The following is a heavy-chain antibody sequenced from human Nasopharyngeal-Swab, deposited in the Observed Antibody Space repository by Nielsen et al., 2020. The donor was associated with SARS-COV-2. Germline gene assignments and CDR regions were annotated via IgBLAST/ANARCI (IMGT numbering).Heavy chain of an antibody. D-gene: IGHD2-15*01. CDR3: ARGADIVVVVAANGLDY. Sequence: GGSLRLSCAASGFTFSSYAMHWVRQAPGKGLEWVAVISYDGSNKYYADSVKGRFTISRDNSKNTLYLQMNSLRAEDAAVYYCARGADIVVVVAANGLDYWGQGTQVTVSS. CDR2: ISYDGSNK. J-gene: IGHJ4*02. V-gene: IGHV3-30-3*01. CDR1: GFTFSSYA.